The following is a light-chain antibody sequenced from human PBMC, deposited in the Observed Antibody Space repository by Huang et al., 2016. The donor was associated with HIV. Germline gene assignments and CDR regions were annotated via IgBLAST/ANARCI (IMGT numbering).Light chain of an antibody. CDR2: SGS. CDR1: QSVSYRANNTKY. J-gene: IGKJ1*01. Sequence: DIVMTQSPDSPAVSLGGRATINCKSSQSVSYRANNTKYLAWYQQKPGQPRQLLIYSGSTRESGVPDRLTGSESGKDFSLTISSLQAEDVAVYYCQQYDTSSWTFGQGTKVEIK. CDR3: QQYDTSSWT. V-gene: IGKV4-1*01.